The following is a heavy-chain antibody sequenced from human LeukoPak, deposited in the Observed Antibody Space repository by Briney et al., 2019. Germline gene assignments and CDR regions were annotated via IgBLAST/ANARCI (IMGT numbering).Heavy chain of an antibody. CDR1: GGSISSGGYS. CDR3: ARDIRYGDPYWYFDL. CDR2: IYHSGST. V-gene: IGHV4-30-2*01. J-gene: IGHJ2*01. Sequence: SETLSLTCAVSGGSISSGGYSWSWIRQPPGKGLEWIGYIYHSGSTYYNPSLKSRVTISVDTSKNQFSLKLSSVTAADTAVYYCARDIRYGDPYWYFDLWGRGTLVTVSS. D-gene: IGHD4-17*01.